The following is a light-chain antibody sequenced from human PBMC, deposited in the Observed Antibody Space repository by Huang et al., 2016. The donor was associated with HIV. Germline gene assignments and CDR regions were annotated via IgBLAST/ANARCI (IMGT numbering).Light chain of an antibody. CDR1: QTINSD. J-gene: IGKJ1*01. Sequence: EIVMTQSPATLSVSPWERATLSCRASQTINSDLAWAQQKTGQAHRLLIYVVSTRATCIPARFSGSGSGTDFTLTINNVQAEDFALYYCQQYNNWRTFGQGTKV. CDR2: VVS. V-gene: IGKV3-15*01. CDR3: QQYNNWRT.